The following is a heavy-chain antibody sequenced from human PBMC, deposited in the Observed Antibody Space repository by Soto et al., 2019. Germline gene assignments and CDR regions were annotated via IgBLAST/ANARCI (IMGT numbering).Heavy chain of an antibody. CDR3: ARDGRSGAVADYNWFDP. V-gene: IGHV1-69*13. D-gene: IGHD6-19*01. J-gene: IGHJ5*02. Sequence: LVKVSCKASGGTFSSYAISWVRQAPGQGLEWMGGIIPIFGTANYAQKFQGRVTITADESTSTAYMELSSLRSEDTAVYYCARDGRSGAVADYNWFDPWGQGTLVTVSS. CDR2: IIPIFGTA. CDR1: GGTFSSYA.